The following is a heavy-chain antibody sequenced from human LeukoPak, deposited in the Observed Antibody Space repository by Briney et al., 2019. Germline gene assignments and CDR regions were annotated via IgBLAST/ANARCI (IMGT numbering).Heavy chain of an antibody. Sequence: PGGSLRLSCAASGFTFSTYPMNWVRQAPGKGLEWISHIRDSGSTDYADSVKGRFTISGDNAKNSLYLQLSSLRAEDTAVYYCARDNDFAFDNWGQGTLVTVSS. CDR2: IRDSGST. J-gene: IGHJ4*02. CDR1: GFTFSTYP. V-gene: IGHV3-48*01. D-gene: IGHD2-21*02. CDR3: ARDNDFAFDN.